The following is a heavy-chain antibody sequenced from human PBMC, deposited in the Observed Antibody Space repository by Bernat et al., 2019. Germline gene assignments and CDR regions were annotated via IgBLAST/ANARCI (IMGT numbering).Heavy chain of an antibody. CDR3: TTGRELRTGPIYDYYGMDV. Sequence: EVQLVESGGGLVKPGGSLRLSCADSGFTFSNAWMSWVRQAPGKGLEWVGRIKSKTDGGTTDYAAPVNGRFTISRDDSKNTLYLQMNSLKTEDTAVYYCTTGRELRTGPIYDYYGMDVWGQGTTVTVSS. J-gene: IGHJ6*02. V-gene: IGHV3-15*01. D-gene: IGHD1-26*01. CDR2: IKSKTDGGTT. CDR1: GFTFSNAW.